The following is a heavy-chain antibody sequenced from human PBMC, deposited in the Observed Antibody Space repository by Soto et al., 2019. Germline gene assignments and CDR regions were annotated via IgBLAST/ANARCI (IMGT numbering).Heavy chain of an antibody. J-gene: IGHJ6*02. CDR3: ARRRGGRDCSSTSCRYYYYYYGMDV. CDR2: ISYDGSNK. V-gene: IGHV3-30-3*01. D-gene: IGHD2-2*01. Sequence: LRLSCAASGFTFSSYAMHWVRQAPGKGLEWVAVISYDGSNKYYADSVKGRFTISRDNSKNTLYLQMNSLRAEDTAVYYCARRRGGRDCSSTSCRYYYYYYGMDVWGQGTTVTVSS. CDR1: GFTFSSYA.